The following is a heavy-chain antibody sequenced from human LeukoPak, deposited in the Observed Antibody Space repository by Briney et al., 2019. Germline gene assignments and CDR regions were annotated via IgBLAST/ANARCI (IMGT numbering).Heavy chain of an antibody. CDR3: ARDDDDSSGFGDY. Sequence: GRSLRLSCAASGFTFSSYAMHWVRQAPGEGLEWVAVISYDGSNKYYADSVKGRFTISRDNSKNTLYLQMNSLRAEDTAVYYCARDDDDSSGFGDYWGQGTLVTVSS. J-gene: IGHJ4*02. V-gene: IGHV3-30-3*01. CDR2: ISYDGSNK. D-gene: IGHD3-22*01. CDR1: GFTFSSYA.